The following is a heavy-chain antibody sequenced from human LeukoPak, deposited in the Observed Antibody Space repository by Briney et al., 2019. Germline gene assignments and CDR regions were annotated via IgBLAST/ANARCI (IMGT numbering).Heavy chain of an antibody. CDR3: AKVRGTYNVWAFVI. CDR1: GFTFSDYA. D-gene: IGHD1-26*01. Sequence: GGSLRLSCAASGFTFSDYAMSSVRQAPGKGLEWVSSISGSGGTTYHADSVKGRVTISRDNSKNPLYLQRDSLRAEDTAVYYCAKVRGTYNVWAFVIWGQGTMVTVSS. V-gene: IGHV3-23*01. CDR2: ISGSGGTT. J-gene: IGHJ3*02.